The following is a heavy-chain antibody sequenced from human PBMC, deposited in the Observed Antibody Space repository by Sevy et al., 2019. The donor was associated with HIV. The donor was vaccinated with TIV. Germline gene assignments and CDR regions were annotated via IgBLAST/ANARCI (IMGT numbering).Heavy chain of an antibody. D-gene: IGHD6-13*01. CDR2: IYRSGST. V-gene: IGHV4-4*02. CDR3: ARGPPMIAAAGTHNWFDP. J-gene: IGHJ5*02. Sequence: SETLPLTCAVSGGSISSSNWWSWVRQPPGKGLEWIGEIYRSGSTNYNPSLKSRVTISVDKSKNQFSLKLSSVTAADTAVYYCARGPPMIAAAGTHNWFDPWGQGTLVTVSS. CDR1: GGSISSSNW.